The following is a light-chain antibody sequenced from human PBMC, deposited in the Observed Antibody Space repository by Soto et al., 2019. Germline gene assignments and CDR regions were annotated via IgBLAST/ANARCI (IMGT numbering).Light chain of an antibody. CDR1: SSDIGAYNY. CDR3: TSPTPGSLYV. CDR2: MVS. Sequence: QSVLTQPASVSGSPGQSITISCTGSSSDIGAYNYVSWFQQYPGKAPKLLIYMVSNRPSGVSNRFSGSKSGNTASLTISGLQAEDEADYFCTSPTPGSLYVFGTGTKVTVL. V-gene: IGLV2-14*01. J-gene: IGLJ1*01.